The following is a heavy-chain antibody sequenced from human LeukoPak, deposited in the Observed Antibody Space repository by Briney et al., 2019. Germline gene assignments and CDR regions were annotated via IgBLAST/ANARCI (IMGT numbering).Heavy chain of an antibody. V-gene: IGHV3-48*03. CDR3: ARYCSSTSCYPLLGYYYGMDV. J-gene: IGHJ6*02. CDR1: GFTFSSYE. Sequence: GGSLRLSCAASGFTFSSYEMNWVRQAPGKGLEWVSYISSSGSTIYYADSVEGRFTISRDNAKNSLYLQMNSLRAEDTAVYYCARYCSSTSCYPLLGYYYGMDVWGQGTTVTVS. D-gene: IGHD2-2*01. CDR2: ISSSGSTI.